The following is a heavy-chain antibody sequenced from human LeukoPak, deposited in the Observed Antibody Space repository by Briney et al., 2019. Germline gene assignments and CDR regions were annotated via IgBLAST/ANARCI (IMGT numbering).Heavy chain of an antibody. D-gene: IGHD1-1*01. CDR1: GDSISNHIYY. Sequence: SETLSLTCAVSGDSISNHIYYWNWIRQTPGKGLEWIGAVYYTGSSYYNPSLKSRVTISVYTSDNHFSMHLTSVNAADTAIYYCARLRALAGHRGAFDIWGQGSMVTVSS. CDR3: ARLRALAGHRGAFDI. V-gene: IGHV4-39*02. J-gene: IGHJ3*02. CDR2: VYYTGSS.